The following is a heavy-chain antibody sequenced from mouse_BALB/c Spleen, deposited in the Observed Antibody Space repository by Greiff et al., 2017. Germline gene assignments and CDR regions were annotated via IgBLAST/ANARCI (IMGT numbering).Heavy chain of an antibody. J-gene: IGHJ4*01. Sequence: EVMLVESGGGLVQPKGSLKLSCAASGFTFNTYAMNWVRQAPGKGLEWVARIRSKSNNYATYYADSVKDRFTISRDDSQSMLYLQMNNLKTEDTAMYYCVRRGGDYWGQGTSVTVSS. CDR1: GFTFNTYA. CDR3: VRRGGDY. V-gene: IGHV10-1*02. CDR2: IRSKSNNYAT.